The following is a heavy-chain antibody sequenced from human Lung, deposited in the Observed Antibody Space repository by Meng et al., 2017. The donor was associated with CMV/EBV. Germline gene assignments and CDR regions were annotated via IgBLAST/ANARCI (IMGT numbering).Heavy chain of an antibody. Sequence: ASXXVSXYASCYTFTSYGISWVRQAPGQGLEWMGWTSAYNGNTNYAQKLQGRVTMTTDTSTSTAYMYLRSLRSDDTAVYYCARIKWLEAPPRPDHFDHWDQGTXVTVSS. CDR2: TSAYNGNT. CDR3: ARIKWLEAPPRPDHFDH. D-gene: IGHD6-19*01. J-gene: IGHJ4*02. CDR1: CYTFTSYG. V-gene: IGHV1-18*01.